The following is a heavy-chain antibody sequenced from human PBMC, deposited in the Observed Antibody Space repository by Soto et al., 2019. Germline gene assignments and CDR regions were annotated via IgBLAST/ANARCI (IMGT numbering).Heavy chain of an antibody. J-gene: IGHJ5*02. CDR1: GVSISSGGYS. V-gene: IGHV4-30-2*01. CDR2: IYHSGST. CDR3: ASRPSGSGFDP. Sequence: SETLSLTCAVSGVSISSGGYSWSWIRQPPGKGLECIGYIYHSGSTYYNPSLKSRVTISVDRSKNQFSLKLSSVTAADTAVYYCASRPSGSGFDPWGQGTLVTVSS. D-gene: IGHD1-26*01.